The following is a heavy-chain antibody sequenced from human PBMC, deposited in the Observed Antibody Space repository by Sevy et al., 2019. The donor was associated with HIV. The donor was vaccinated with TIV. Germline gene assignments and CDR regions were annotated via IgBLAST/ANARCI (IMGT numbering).Heavy chain of an antibody. CDR2: FWYDGRNN. Sequence: GGSLRLSCAASGFTFSNYAIHWVRQAPGKGLEWVAVFWYDGRNNYYAYSVKGRFTISRDNSKNTVFLQMSSLRAEDTAVYYWASDLQTRPRAKKGSYQYYMDVWGKGTTVTVSS. CDR1: GFTFSNYA. J-gene: IGHJ6*03. CDR3: ASDLQTRPRAKKGSYQYYMDV. D-gene: IGHD5-12*01. V-gene: IGHV3-33*08.